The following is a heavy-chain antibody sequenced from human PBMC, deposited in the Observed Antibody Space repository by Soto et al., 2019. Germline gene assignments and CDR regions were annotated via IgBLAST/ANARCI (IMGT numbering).Heavy chain of an antibody. CDR3: ARARHYYGSGSYFTVGNWFDP. CDR2: IYYSGST. CDR1: GGSISSGGYY. D-gene: IGHD3-10*01. J-gene: IGHJ5*02. V-gene: IGHV4-31*03. Sequence: QVQLQESGPGLVKPSQTLSLTCTVSGGSISSGGYYWSWIRQHPGKGLEWIGYIYYSGSTYYNPSLKSRVTIPVDTSKNQFSLKLSSVTAADTAVYYCARARHYYGSGSYFTVGNWFDPWGQGTLVTVSS.